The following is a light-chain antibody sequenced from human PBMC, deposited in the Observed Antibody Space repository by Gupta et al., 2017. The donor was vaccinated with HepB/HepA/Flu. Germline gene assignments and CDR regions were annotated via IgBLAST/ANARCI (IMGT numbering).Light chain of an antibody. CDR3: SSYTRSSTVV. Sequence: QSALPQPSSVSGSPGLSITIFCTGTSSDIGAYNSVSWHQQHPGKAPKCMIYEVSNRPSGVANRFSGSKSGYTASLTIAGLQAEDEADYYCSSYTRSSTVVFGGGTKLTVL. CDR2: EVS. CDR1: SSDIGAYNS. V-gene: IGLV2-14*03. J-gene: IGLJ2*01.